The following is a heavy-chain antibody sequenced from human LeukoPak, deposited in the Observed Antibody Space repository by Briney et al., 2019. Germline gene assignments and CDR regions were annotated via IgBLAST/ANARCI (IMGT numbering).Heavy chain of an antibody. CDR3: ARSAQYSSGWYFDY. D-gene: IGHD6-19*01. V-gene: IGHV4-59*01. CDR1: GGSINSFY. J-gene: IGHJ4*02. Sequence: SETLSLTCTVSGGSINSFYWNWIRQPPGKGLEWIGYIYYSGSTNYNPSLKSRVTISVDTSKNQFSLKLSSVTAADTAVYYCARSAQYSSGWYFDYWGQGTLVTVSS. CDR2: IYYSGST.